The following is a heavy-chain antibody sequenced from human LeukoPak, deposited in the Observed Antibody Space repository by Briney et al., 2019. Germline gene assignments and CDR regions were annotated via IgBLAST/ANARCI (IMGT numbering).Heavy chain of an antibody. CDR3: AKIKGRRWDHDAFDI. V-gene: IGHV3-23*01. Sequence: GGSLRLSCAASGFTFRSYAMSWVRQAPGKGLEWVSAISGSGGSTYYADSVKGRFTISRDNSKNTLYLQMNSLRAEDTAVYYCAKIKGRRWDHDAFDIWGQGTMVTVSS. J-gene: IGHJ3*02. D-gene: IGHD1-26*01. CDR1: GFTFRSYA. CDR2: ISGSGGST.